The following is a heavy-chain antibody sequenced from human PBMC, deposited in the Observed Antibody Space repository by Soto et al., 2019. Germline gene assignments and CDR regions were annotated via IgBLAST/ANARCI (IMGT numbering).Heavy chain of an antibody. J-gene: IGHJ4*02. CDR1: GFTFSTYS. V-gene: IGHV3-30*04. CDR2: LSYDVRNK. Sequence: GGSLRLTCAASGFTFSTYSMHWVRQAPGKGLEWVAVLSYDVRNKFYADSVKGRFTISRDNAKNTLYLQMNSLRAEDTAVYYCARDWGPRPYYYDSSGYWGQGTLVTVSS. CDR3: ARDWGPRPYYYDSSGY. D-gene: IGHD3-22*01.